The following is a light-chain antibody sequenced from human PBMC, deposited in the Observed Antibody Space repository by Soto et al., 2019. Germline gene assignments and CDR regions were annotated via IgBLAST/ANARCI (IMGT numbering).Light chain of an antibody. J-gene: IGKJ5*01. CDR2: DAS. CDR3: QQYGSSPTIT. Sequence: EIVLTQSPGPPSLSPGGKATLSRRASQSVSSNVAWYQKKPGQAPRLIIYDASSRATGIPDRFSGSGSGTDFTLTISRLETEDSAVYYGQQYGSSPTITGGQGTRREIK. V-gene: IGKV3-20*01. CDR1: QSVSSN.